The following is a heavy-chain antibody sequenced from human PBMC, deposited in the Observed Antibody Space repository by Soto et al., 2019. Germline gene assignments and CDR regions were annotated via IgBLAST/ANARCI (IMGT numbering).Heavy chain of an antibody. D-gene: IGHD4-4*01. CDR1: GYTFTSYD. J-gene: IGHJ6*03. CDR2: MNPNSGNT. Sequence: ASVKVSCKASGYTFTSYDINWVRPATGQGLEWMGWMNPNSGNTGYAQKFQGRVTMTRNTSISTAYMELSSLRSEDTAVYYCARSTVTGLYYYYYYYMDVWGKGTTVTVSS. V-gene: IGHV1-8*01. CDR3: ARSTVTGLYYYYYYYMDV.